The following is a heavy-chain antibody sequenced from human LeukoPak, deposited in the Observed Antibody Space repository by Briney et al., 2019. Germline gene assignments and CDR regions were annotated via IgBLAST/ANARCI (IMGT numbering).Heavy chain of an antibody. Sequence: GGSLRLSCAASGFTFSSYEMNWVRQAPGKGLEWVSSISSSSSYIYYADSMKGRFTISRDNAKNSLYLQMNSLRAEDTAVYYCARDCSSTSCYYGMDVRGQGTTVTVSS. CDR3: ARDCSSTSCYYGMDV. CDR1: GFTFSSYE. D-gene: IGHD2-2*01. CDR2: ISSSSSYI. J-gene: IGHJ6*02. V-gene: IGHV3-21*01.